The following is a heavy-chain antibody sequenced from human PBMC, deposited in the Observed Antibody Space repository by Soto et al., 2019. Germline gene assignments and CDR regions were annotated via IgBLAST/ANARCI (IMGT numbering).Heavy chain of an antibody. Sequence: GGSLRLSCAASGFTFSSYAMSWVRQAPGKGLEWVSAISGSGGSTYYTDSVKGRFTISRDNSKNTLYLQMNSLRAEDTAVYYCAKDLGPGLGAPPAEMDVWGKGTTVTVSS. CDR3: AKDLGPGLGAPPAEMDV. CDR2: ISGSGGST. V-gene: IGHV3-23*01. J-gene: IGHJ6*04. D-gene: IGHD7-27*01. CDR1: GFTFSSYA.